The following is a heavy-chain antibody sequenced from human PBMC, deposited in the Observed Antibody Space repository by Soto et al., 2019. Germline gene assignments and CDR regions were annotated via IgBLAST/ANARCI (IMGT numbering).Heavy chain of an antibody. V-gene: IGHV4-31*03. D-gene: IGHD3-10*01. J-gene: IGHJ4*02. Sequence: SETLSLTCTVSGGSISSGGYYWSWIRQHPGKGLEWIGYIYYSGSTYYNPSLKSRVTISVDTSKNQFSLKLSSVTAADTAVYYCARTMYYYGPRENFSFDYWGQGTLVTVSS. CDR2: IYYSGST. CDR1: GGSISSGGYY. CDR3: ARTMYYYGPRENFSFDY.